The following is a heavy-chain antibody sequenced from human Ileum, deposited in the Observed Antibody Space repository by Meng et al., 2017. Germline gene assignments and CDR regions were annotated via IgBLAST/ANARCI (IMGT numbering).Heavy chain of an antibody. Sequence: QLQLQESGPGLVTSSQTLSLTCTVSGGSISSSAYSWTWLRQPPGKGLEWIGYIYQVGSTNYNPSLKSRVTIFVDTSKNQFSLKLTSVTAADTAVYYCASSTSGPELNYWGQGTLVTVSS. D-gene: IGHD2/OR15-2a*01. CDR1: GGSISSSAYS. V-gene: IGHV4-30-2*01. CDR3: ASSTSGPELNY. J-gene: IGHJ4*02. CDR2: IYQVGST.